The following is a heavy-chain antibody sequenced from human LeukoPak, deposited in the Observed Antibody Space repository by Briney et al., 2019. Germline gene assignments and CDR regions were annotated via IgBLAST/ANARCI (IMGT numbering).Heavy chain of an antibody. CDR2: ISYDGTNK. Sequence: QTGGSLRLSCAASGFTFSNYAMHWVRQAPGKGLEWVAVISYDGTNKYSADSVKGRFTISRDNAKNSLYLQMNSLRAEDTAVYYCARDRQWLVHVDAFDIWGQGTMVTVSS. V-gene: IGHV3-30-3*01. CDR3: ARDRQWLVHVDAFDI. D-gene: IGHD6-19*01. CDR1: GFTFSNYA. J-gene: IGHJ3*02.